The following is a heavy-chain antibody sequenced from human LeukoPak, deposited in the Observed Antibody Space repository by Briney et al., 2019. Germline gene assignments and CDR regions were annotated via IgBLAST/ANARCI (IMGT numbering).Heavy chain of an antibody. V-gene: IGHV3-15*01. J-gene: IGHJ4*02. CDR1: GFTFSNAW. CDR3: TTDLKYYYGSGSYYPPDY. Sequence: GGSLRLSCAASGFTFSNAWMSWVRQAPGKGLEWVGRIKSKTDGRTADYAAPVKGRFTISRDDSKNTLYLQMNSLKTEDTAVYYCTTDLKYYYGSGSYYPPDYWGQGTLVTVSS. CDR2: IKSKTDGRTA. D-gene: IGHD3-10*01.